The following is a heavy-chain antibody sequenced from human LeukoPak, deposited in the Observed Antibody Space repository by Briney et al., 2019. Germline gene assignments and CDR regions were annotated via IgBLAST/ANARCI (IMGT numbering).Heavy chain of an antibody. CDR2: INHSGST. V-gene: IGHV4-34*01. CDR1: GGSSSGYY. CDR3: ARRGTYYYGMDV. Sequence: SETLSLTCAVYGGSSSGYYWSWIRQPPGKGLEWIGEINHSGSTNYNPSLKSRVTISVDTSKNQFSLKLSSVTAADTAVYYCARRGTYYYGMDVWGKGTTVTVSS. J-gene: IGHJ6*04.